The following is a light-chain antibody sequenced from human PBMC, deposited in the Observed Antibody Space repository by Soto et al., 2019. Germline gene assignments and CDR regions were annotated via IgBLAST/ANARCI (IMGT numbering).Light chain of an antibody. V-gene: IGLV2-14*01. CDR3: SSYTSSSTYV. J-gene: IGLJ1*01. CDR1: SSDVGAYNS. Sequence: ALTQPASVSGSPGQSITISCTGTSSDVGAYNSVSWYQQYPGKAPKLMMYEVSNRPSGVSDRFSGSKSGNTASLTISGLQTGDEADYYCSSYTSSSTYVFGTGTKLTVL. CDR2: EVS.